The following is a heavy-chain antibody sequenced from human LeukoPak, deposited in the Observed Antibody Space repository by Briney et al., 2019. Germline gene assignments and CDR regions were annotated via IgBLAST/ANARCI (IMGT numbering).Heavy chain of an antibody. V-gene: IGHV4-59*12. J-gene: IGHJ4*02. CDR2: IYYTGST. Sequence: SETLSLTCTVSGGSISSYYWSWIRQPPGKGLEWIGYIYYTGSTNYNPSLKSRVTMSVDTSKNQFSLKLSSVTAADTAVYYCARVDPGNDILTGYLGGFDYWGQGTLVTVSS. CDR3: ARVDPGNDILTGYLGGFDY. D-gene: IGHD3-9*01. CDR1: GGSISSYY.